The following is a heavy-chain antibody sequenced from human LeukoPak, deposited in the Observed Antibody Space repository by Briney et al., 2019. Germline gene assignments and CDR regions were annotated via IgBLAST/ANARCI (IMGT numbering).Heavy chain of an antibody. Sequence: PGGSLRLSCAASGFTFSSYGMHWVRQAPGKGLEWVAFIRYDGSNKYYADSVKGRFTISRDNSKNTLYLQMNSLRAEDTAVYYCATDKMGGSGSSDYWGQGTLVTVSS. J-gene: IGHJ4*02. D-gene: IGHD3-10*01. CDR1: GFTFSSYG. V-gene: IGHV3-30*02. CDR2: IRYDGSNK. CDR3: ATDKMGGSGSSDY.